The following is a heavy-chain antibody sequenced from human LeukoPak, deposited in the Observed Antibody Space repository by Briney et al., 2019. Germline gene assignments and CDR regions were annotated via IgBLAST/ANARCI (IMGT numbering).Heavy chain of an antibody. CDR1: GGTFSSYA. CDR2: IIPIFGTA. CDR3: ARDTTVTIRPLAFDI. J-gene: IGHJ3*02. D-gene: IGHD4-17*01. V-gene: IGHV1-69*05. Sequence: SVKVSCKASGGTFSSYAISWVRQAPGQGLEWMGRIIPIFGTANYAQKFQGRVTITTDESTSTAYLELSSLRSEDTAVYYCARDTTVTIRPLAFDIWGQGTMVTVSS.